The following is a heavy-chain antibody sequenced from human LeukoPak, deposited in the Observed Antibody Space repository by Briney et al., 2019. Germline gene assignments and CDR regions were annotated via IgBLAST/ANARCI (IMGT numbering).Heavy chain of an antibody. D-gene: IGHD6-19*01. CDR1: GYTFTGYH. V-gene: IGHV1-3*01. CDR3: ARDGVDSSGWDWPWTYYYYYGMDV. Sequence: GASVKVSCKASGYTFTGYHMHWVRQAPGQGLEWMGWISANDGNTDYPQKFQGRVTITRDTSASTAYMELSSLRSEDTAVYYCARDGVDSSGWDWPWTYYYYYGMDVWGQGTTVTVSS. J-gene: IGHJ6*02. CDR2: ISANDGNT.